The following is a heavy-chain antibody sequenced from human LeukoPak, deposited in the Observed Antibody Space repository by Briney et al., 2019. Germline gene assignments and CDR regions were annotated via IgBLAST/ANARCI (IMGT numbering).Heavy chain of an antibody. V-gene: IGHV3-7*03. D-gene: IGHD3-3*01. CDR1: RSTLSTYW. Sequence: QTGGSLRLSCAASRSTLSTYWMSWVRQAPGKGLEWVAHIKQDGSQEYYVDSVKGRFTISRDNTKNSLYLQMNSLRAEDTAVFYCARDQYDTWSRRGNFDSWGQGTLVIVSS. J-gene: IGHJ4*02. CDR2: IKQDGSQE. CDR3: ARDQYDTWSRRGNFDS.